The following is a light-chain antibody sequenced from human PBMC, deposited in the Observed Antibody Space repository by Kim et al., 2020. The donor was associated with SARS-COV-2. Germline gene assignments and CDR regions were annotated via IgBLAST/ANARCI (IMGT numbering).Light chain of an antibody. J-gene: IGLJ3*02. CDR3: YSTDNSGNERV. CDR2: DDT. V-gene: IGLV3-10*01. CDR1: ALPNNY. Sequence: SPGQTARITCSGDALPNNYAYWYQQKSGQAPVLVIYDDTKRPSGVPNRFSGSTSGTMATLTITGAQEEDEADYYCYSTDNSGNERVFGGGTQLTVL.